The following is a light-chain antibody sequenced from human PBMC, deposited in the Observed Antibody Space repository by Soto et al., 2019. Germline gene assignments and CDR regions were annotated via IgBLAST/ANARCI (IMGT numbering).Light chain of an antibody. V-gene: IGKV1-5*01. Sequence: DIQMTQSPSTLSASVGDRATITCRASESIIRWLAWYQQKTGKVPKLLIYDASSVQSGVPSRFSGSGSGTEFTLTISSLQPDDSATYYCQQYNRYPYTFGQGTKLEIK. CDR2: DAS. CDR3: QQYNRYPYT. J-gene: IGKJ2*01. CDR1: ESIIRW.